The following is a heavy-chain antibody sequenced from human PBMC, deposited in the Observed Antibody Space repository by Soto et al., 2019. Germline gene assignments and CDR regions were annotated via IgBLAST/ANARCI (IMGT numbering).Heavy chain of an antibody. CDR2: IIPIFGTA. J-gene: IGHJ4*02. V-gene: IGHV1-69*13. Sequence: SVELCWEECRGGFGSYSRSWVRQAPGQGLEWMGGIIPIFGTANYAQKFQGRVTITADESTSTAYMELSSLRSEDTAVYYCARESRERADYFDYWGQRPLVTVSS. CDR3: ARESRERADYFDY. CDR1: RGGFGSYS. D-gene: IGHD1-26*01.